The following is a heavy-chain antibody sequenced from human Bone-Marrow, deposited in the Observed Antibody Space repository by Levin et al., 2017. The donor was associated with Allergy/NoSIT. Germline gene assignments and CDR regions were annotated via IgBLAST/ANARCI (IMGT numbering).Heavy chain of an antibody. D-gene: IGHD3-10*01. CDR3: ARWTYGSSPMDV. V-gene: IGHV3-74*01. Sequence: PGGSLRLSCIASGFTFSNYRMHWVRQAPGKGLEWVSRIYGDESSTSYADSVKGRFTISRDNAKNTLYLQMNSLRVEDTAVYYCARWTYGSSPMDVWGQGTTVTVSS. CDR1: GFTFSNYR. CDR2: IYGDESST. J-gene: IGHJ6*02.